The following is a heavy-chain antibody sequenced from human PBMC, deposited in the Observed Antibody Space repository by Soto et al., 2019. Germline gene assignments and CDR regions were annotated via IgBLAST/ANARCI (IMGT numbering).Heavy chain of an antibody. CDR2: IYYSGST. D-gene: IGHD3-10*01. CDR1: GGSISSYY. Sequence: SETLSLTCTVSGGSISSYYWSWIRQPPGKGLEWIGYIYYSGSTNYNPSLKSRVTISVDTSKNQFSLKLSSVTAADTAVYYCARDRVQGNWFDPWGQGTLVTVSS. J-gene: IGHJ5*02. CDR3: ARDRVQGNWFDP. V-gene: IGHV4-59*01.